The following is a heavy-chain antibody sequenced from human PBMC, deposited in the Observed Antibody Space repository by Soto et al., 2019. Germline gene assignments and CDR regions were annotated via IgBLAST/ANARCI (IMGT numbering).Heavy chain of an antibody. CDR2: IYHSGST. D-gene: IGHD6-19*01. J-gene: IGHJ4*02. CDR1: GYSISSGYY. CDR3: ARVLPAAYSSGWSHFDY. V-gene: IGHV4-38-2*01. Sequence: PSETLSLTCAVSGYSISSGYYWGWIRQPPGKGLEWIGSIYHSGSTYYNPSLKSRVTISVDTSKNQFSLKLSSVTAADTAVYYCARVLPAAYSSGWSHFDYWGQGTLVTVSS.